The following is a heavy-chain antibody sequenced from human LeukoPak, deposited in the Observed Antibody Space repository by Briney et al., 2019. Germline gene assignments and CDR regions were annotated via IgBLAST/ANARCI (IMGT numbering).Heavy chain of an antibody. D-gene: IGHD5-18*01. CDR3: ARDQIQPIGADAFDI. CDR2: ISAYNGNT. J-gene: IGHJ3*02. V-gene: IGHV1-18*01. Sequence: GASVKVSCKASGYTFTSYDINWVRQATGRGLEWMGWISAYNGNTNYAQKLQGRVTMTTDTSTSTAYMELRSLRSDDTAVYYCARDQIQPIGADAFDIWGQGTMVTVSS. CDR1: GYTFTSYD.